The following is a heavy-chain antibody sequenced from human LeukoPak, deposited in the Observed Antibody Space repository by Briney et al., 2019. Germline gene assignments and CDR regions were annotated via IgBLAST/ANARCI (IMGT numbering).Heavy chain of an antibody. Sequence: ASVTVSCKASGYTFTDYYIHWVRQAPGQGLEWMGWINPKSGGTNYAQKFQGRVTMTRDTSISTAYMELSRLKSDDTAVYYCVRGGWLVYWGQGTLVTVSS. CDR3: VRGGWLVY. CDR1: GYTFTDYY. CDR2: INPKSGGT. D-gene: IGHD6-19*01. V-gene: IGHV1-2*02. J-gene: IGHJ4*02.